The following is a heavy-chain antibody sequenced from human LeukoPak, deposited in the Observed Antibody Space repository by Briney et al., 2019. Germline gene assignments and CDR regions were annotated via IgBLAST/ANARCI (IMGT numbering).Heavy chain of an antibody. CDR2: IIPIFGTA. CDR3: ARLYTAMVSGYYYYYGMDV. Sequence: GSSVKVSCKASGGTFSSYAISWVRQAPGQGLEWMGGIIPIFGTANYAQKFQGRVTITADESTSTAYMELSSLRSEDTAVYYCARLYTAMVSGYYYYYGMDVWGQGTTVTVSS. J-gene: IGHJ6*02. CDR1: GGTFSSYA. D-gene: IGHD5-18*01. V-gene: IGHV1-69*01.